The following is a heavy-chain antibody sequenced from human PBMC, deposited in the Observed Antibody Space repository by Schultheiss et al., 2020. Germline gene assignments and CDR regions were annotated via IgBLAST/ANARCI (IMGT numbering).Heavy chain of an antibody. Sequence: GESLKISCAASGFTVSSNYMSWVRQAPGKGLEWVSVIYSGGSTYYADSVKGRFTISRDNAKNSLYLQMNSLRDEDTAVYYCASERQLVLYYWGQGTLVTVS. CDR1: GFTVSSNY. V-gene: IGHV3-53*01. J-gene: IGHJ4*02. D-gene: IGHD6-6*01. CDR2: IYSGGST. CDR3: ASERQLVLYY.